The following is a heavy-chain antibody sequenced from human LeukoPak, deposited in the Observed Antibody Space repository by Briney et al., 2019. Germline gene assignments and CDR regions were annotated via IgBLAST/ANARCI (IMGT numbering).Heavy chain of an antibody. J-gene: IGHJ4*02. D-gene: IGHD2/OR15-2a*01. Sequence: SETVSLTCVVYGGTFSGYYWSWIHQPPGKGLEWIGEINHSGSTNYNPSLKSRVTISLDTSKNQFSLKLSSVTAADTAVYYCAGHHPRNTVDFWGQGALVTVSS. CDR2: INHSGST. CDR1: GGTFSGYY. V-gene: IGHV4-34*08. CDR3: AGHHPRNTVDF.